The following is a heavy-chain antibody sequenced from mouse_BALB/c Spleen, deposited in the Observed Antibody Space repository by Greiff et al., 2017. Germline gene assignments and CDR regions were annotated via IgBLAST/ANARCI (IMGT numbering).Heavy chain of an antibody. D-gene: IGHD1-2*01. CDR1: GYTFTSYY. CDR2: INPSNGGT. Sequence: VQLQQSGAELVKPGASVKLSCKASGYTFTSYYMYWVKQRPGQGLEWIGEINPSNGGTNFNEKFKSKATLTVDKSSSTAYMQLSSLTSEDSAVYYCTRGDAEGYGNYWGQGTTLTVSS. CDR3: TRGDAEGYGNY. V-gene: IGHV1S81*02. J-gene: IGHJ2*01.